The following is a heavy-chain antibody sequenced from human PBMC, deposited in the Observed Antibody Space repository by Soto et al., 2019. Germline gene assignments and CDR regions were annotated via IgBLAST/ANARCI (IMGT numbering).Heavy chain of an antibody. Sequence: EVQLLESGGGLVQPGGSLRLSCAASGFTFSSYAMSWVRQAPGKGLEWVSAVSGSGGSTYYADSVKGRFTISRDNSKNTLYLQMNSLRAEDTPVYYCAKDGADTAMASGAFDIWGQGTMVTVSS. D-gene: IGHD5-18*01. CDR3: AKDGADTAMASGAFDI. CDR2: VSGSGGST. J-gene: IGHJ3*02. CDR1: GFTFSSYA. V-gene: IGHV3-23*01.